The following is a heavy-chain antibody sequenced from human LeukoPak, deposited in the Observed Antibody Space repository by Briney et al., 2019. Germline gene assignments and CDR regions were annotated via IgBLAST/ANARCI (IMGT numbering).Heavy chain of an antibody. J-gene: IGHJ4*02. Sequence: SETLSLTCAVSGGSISSGGYSWSRIRQPPGKGLEWIGYIYHSGSTYYNPSLKSRVTISVDRSKNQFSLKLSSVTAADTAVYYCARNYYYGSGSLFDYWGQGTLVTVSS. V-gene: IGHV4-30-2*01. D-gene: IGHD3-10*01. CDR2: IYHSGST. CDR1: GGSISSGGYS. CDR3: ARNYYYGSGSLFDY.